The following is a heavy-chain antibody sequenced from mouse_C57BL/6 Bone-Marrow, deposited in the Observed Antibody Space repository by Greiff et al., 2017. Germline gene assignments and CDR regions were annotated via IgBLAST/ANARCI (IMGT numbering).Heavy chain of an antibody. Sequence: QVQLKESGAELARPGASVKLSCKASGYTFTSYGISWVKQRTGQGLEWIGEIYPRSGNNYYNEKFKGKATLTADKSSSTAYMELRSLTSEDSAVYFCARQRLRKRGYAMDYWGQGTSVTVSS. V-gene: IGHV1-81*01. D-gene: IGHD1-1*01. J-gene: IGHJ4*01. CDR1: GYTFTSYG. CDR3: ARQRLRKRGYAMDY. CDR2: IYPRSGNN.